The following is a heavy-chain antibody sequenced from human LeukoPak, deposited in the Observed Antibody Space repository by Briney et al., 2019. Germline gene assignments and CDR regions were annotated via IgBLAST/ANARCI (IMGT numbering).Heavy chain of an antibody. CDR1: GGSISSYY. V-gene: IGHV4-59*01. CDR3: ARLLVSVVWDAFDI. D-gene: IGHD2-15*01. CDR2: IYYSGST. J-gene: IGHJ3*02. Sequence: SETLSFTCTVSGGSISSYYWSWIRQPPGKGLEWIGYIYYSGSTNYNPSLKSRVTISVDTSKNQFSLKLSSVIAADTAVYYCARLLVSVVWDAFDIWGQGTMVTVSS.